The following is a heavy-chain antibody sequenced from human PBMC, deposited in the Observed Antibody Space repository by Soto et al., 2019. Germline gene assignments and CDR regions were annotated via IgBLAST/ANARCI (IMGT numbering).Heavy chain of an antibody. V-gene: IGHV1-69*01. CDR3: AGTREIPYYHGMDV. CDR2: IIPIFGSA. Sequence: QVQLVQSGAEGKKPGSSVKVSCKAPGGTLSSYAINWVRQAPGQGLEWMGGIIPIFGSANYAPKFQGRVTISADESTSTAYMEVSSLRSEDTAVYYCAGTREIPYYHGMDVWGQGTTVTVSS. J-gene: IGHJ6*02. CDR1: GGTLSSYA. D-gene: IGHD2-2*02.